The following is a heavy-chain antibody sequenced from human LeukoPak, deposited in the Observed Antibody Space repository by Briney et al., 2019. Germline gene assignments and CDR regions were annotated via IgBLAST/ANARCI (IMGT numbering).Heavy chain of an antibody. V-gene: IGHV3-23*01. D-gene: IGHD2-15*01. J-gene: IGHJ4*02. CDR3: ARAPVTSCSGVLCYPFDY. Sequence: PGGSVRLSCAASGFTLNNYAMSWVRQAPGKGLEWVSATSSSDAGTYHADSVRGRFTISRDNSKNTLYLQMNSLRAEDAAVYYCARAPVTSCSGVLCYPFDYWGQGTLVTVSS. CDR1: GFTLNNYA. CDR2: TSSSDAGT.